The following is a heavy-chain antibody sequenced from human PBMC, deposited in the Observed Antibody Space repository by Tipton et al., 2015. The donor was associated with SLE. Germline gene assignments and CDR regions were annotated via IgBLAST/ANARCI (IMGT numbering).Heavy chain of an antibody. CDR2: MNPNSGKS. CDR1: GFTFSNYD. J-gene: IGHJ3*02. CDR3: ARGAAAADTGAFDS. D-gene: IGHD6-13*01. V-gene: IGHV1-8*02. Sequence: QLVQSGAEVKKPGASAKVSCKTSGFTFSNYDFNWVRQAAGQGLEWMGWMNPNSGKSDYAQKFQGRVTMTRDTSVTTAYMELTSLTSEDTAVYYCARGAAAADTGAFDSWGQGTMVTVSS.